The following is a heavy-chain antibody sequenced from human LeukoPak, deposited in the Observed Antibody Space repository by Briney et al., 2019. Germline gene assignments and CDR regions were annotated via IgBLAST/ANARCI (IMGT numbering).Heavy chain of an antibody. CDR1: GFTFYDYG. D-gene: IGHD2-15*01. V-gene: IGHV3-20*04. J-gene: IGHJ3*02. CDR3: ARDFLPLVDDAFDI. Sequence: GGSLRLSCAASGFTFYDYGMSWVRQAPGKGVEWVSGINWNGGSTGYADSVKGRFTISRDNAKNSLYLQMNSLRAEDTALYYCARDFLPLVDDAFDIWGQGTMVTVSS. CDR2: INWNGGST.